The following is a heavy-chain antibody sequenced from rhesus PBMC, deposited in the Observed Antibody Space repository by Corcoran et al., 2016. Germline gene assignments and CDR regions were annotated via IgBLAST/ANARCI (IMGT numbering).Heavy chain of an antibody. V-gene: IGHV4-73*01. CDR3: ARGYCTSTTCYLDY. D-gene: IGHD2-2*01. CDR1: GCSMSGYY. CDR2: VEGNSART. Sequence: QVKLQQGGEGLVKPSETLSLTCAGYGCSMSGYYRSWNRQPPGKGLEWIVNVEGNSARTTSHPPLKNRVTISHDTSKNLFSQKLSSVTAADTAVYYCARGYCTSTTCYLDYWGQGVLVTVSS. J-gene: IGHJ4*01.